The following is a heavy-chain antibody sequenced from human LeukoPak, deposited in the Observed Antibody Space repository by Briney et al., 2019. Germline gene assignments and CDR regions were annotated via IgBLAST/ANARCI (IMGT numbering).Heavy chain of an antibody. V-gene: IGHV3-21*01. Sequence: GGSLGLSCAASGFTFSSYSMNWVRQAPGKGLEWVSSISSSSSYIYYADSVKGRFTISRDNAKNSLYLQTNSLRADDTAVYYCARESSPGYSYGYPLAYWGQGTLVTVSS. CDR1: GFTFSSYS. CDR2: ISSSSSYI. CDR3: ARESSPGYSYGYPLAY. D-gene: IGHD5-18*01. J-gene: IGHJ4*02.